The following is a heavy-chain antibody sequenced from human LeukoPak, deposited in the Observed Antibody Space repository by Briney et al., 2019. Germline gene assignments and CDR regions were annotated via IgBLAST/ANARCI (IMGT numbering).Heavy chain of an antibody. Sequence: GGSLRLSCAGSGFTFSAYDMHWVRQAPGKGLEWVAFIRFDESNKYYADSVKGRFTISRDNSKNTLYLQMNSLRAEDTAVYYCAKEHGEFDLWGRGTLVTVSS. V-gene: IGHV3-30*02. J-gene: IGHJ2*01. D-gene: IGHD7-27*01. CDR1: GFTFSAYD. CDR2: IRFDESNK. CDR3: AKEHGEFDL.